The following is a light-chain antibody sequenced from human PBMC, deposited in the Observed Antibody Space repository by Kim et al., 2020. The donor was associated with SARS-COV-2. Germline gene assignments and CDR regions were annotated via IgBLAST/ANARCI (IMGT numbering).Light chain of an antibody. J-gene: IGKJ1*01. CDR3: QQYKNWPST. CDR2: DVS. V-gene: IGKV3-15*01. CDR1: QSVTSN. Sequence: VSPGERATLSCRASQSVTSNLGWYQQKFGQAPRLLIYDVSTRATGIPARFSGSGSGTDFTLTISSLQSEDFAVYYCQQYKNWPSTFGQGTKVDIK.